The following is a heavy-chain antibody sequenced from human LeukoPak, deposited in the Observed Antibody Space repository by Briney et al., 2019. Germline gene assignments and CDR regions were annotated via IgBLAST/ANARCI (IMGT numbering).Heavy chain of an antibody. CDR1: GFAVSSNY. Sequence: GGSLRLSCAASGFAVSSNYMSWVRQAPGKGLEWVSIIYSDGTTYYADSVKGRFTISRDNFRNTLSLQMNSLRAEDTALYYCARRGSSWPDYWGQGTLVTVSS. CDR3: ARRGSSWPDY. CDR2: IYSDGTT. V-gene: IGHV3-66*02. D-gene: IGHD6-13*01. J-gene: IGHJ4*02.